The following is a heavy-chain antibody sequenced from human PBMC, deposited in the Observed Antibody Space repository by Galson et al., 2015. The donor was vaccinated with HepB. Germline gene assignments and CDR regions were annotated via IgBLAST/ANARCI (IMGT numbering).Heavy chain of an antibody. J-gene: IGHJ6*02. CDR2: IIPIFGTA. V-gene: IGHV1-69*13. CDR1: GGTFSSYA. D-gene: IGHD2-15*01. CDR3: ARDFVSGGWYYYGMDV. Sequence: SVKVSCRASGGTFSSYAISWVRQAPGQGLEWMGGIIPIFGTANYAQKFQGRVTITADESTSTAYMELSSLRSEDTAVYYCARDFVSGGWYYYGMDVWGQGTTVTVSS.